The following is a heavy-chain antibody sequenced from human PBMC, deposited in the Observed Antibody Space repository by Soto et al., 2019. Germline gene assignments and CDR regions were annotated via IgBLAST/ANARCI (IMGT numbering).Heavy chain of an antibody. CDR1: GGSIGSGGYY. J-gene: IGHJ3*02. Sequence: QVQLQESGPGLVKPSQTLSLTCTVSGGSIGSGGYYWSWIRQHPGKGLEGIGYIYYSGSTYYNPYLKSRVTISVDTAKNQFSLKLSSVTAADTAVYYCARSYIVVVPAAMYAFDIWGQGTMVTVSS. D-gene: IGHD2-2*01. CDR2: IYYSGST. V-gene: IGHV4-31*03. CDR3: ARSYIVVVPAAMYAFDI.